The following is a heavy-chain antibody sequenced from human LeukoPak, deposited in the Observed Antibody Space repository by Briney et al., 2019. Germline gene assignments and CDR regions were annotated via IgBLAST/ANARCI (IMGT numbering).Heavy chain of an antibody. J-gene: IGHJ6*03. Sequence: SETLSLTCAVYGGSFSGYYWSWLRQPPGKGLEWIGEINHSGSTNYNPSLKSRVSTSVDTSKNQFSRKLSSVTAADTAVYYCARLNIVVVPAARQYYYYMDVWGKGTTVTVSS. V-gene: IGHV4-34*01. CDR1: GGSFSGYY. CDR2: INHSGST. D-gene: IGHD2-2*01. CDR3: ARLNIVVVPAARQYYYYMDV.